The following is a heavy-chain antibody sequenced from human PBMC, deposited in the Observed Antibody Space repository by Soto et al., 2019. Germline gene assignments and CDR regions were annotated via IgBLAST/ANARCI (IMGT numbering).Heavy chain of an antibody. V-gene: IGHV4-39*01. Sequence: SETLYLTCTISSASLSRINYYLGWIRQPPGKGLEWIGSIYYSGSNYYNPYLKSRVTISVDTNKNQFSLKVSSVTAADTAVYYCARQAVTSNCFDPWGQGTLVTVS. CDR2: IYYSGSN. CDR3: ARQAVTSNCFDP. D-gene: IGHD4-17*01. J-gene: IGHJ5*02. CDR1: SASLSRINYY.